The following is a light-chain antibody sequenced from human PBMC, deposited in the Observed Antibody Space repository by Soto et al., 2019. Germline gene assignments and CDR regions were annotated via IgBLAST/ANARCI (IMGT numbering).Light chain of an antibody. CDR3: QTWGTGIRV. CDR2: VNSDGSH. CDR1: SAHINFA. V-gene: IGLV4-69*01. J-gene: IGLJ2*01. Sequence: QPVLTQSPSASASLGASVKLTCTLSSAHINFAIAWHQQQPGKAPRYLLKVNSDGSHIKGDGIPERFSGSSSGTERYLTISSLQSEDEADYYCQTWGTGIRVFGKGTKLTVL.